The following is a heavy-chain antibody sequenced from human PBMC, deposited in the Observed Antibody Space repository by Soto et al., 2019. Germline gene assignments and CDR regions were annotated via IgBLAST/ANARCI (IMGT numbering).Heavy chain of an antibody. CDR3: ARDPLPVLVVLATPPFDS. D-gene: IGHD2-15*01. Sequence: QVQLVQSGAEVKKPGASVRVSCKASGFIFTDDYMHWVRQAPGQGLEWMGWINPDSGGTNYAQKFQGRVTMTRDTSISTAYMELTRLRSDDTAVYYCARDPLPVLVVLATPPFDSWGHGTLVTVSS. CDR1: GFIFTDDY. J-gene: IGHJ4*01. CDR2: INPDSGGT. V-gene: IGHV1-2*02.